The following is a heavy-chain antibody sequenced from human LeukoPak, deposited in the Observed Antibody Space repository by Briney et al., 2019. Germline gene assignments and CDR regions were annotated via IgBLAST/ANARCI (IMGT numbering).Heavy chain of an antibody. CDR3: ATGIAVAGTPFDY. CDR2: IYYRGST. CDR1: GGSISSYY. Sequence: SETLSLTCTVSGGSISSYYWSWIRQPPGKGLEWIGYIYYRGSTNYNPSLKSRVTISVDTSKNQFSLKLSSVTAADTAVYYCATGIAVAGTPFDYWGQGTLVTVSS. V-gene: IGHV4-59*01. D-gene: IGHD6-19*01. J-gene: IGHJ4*02.